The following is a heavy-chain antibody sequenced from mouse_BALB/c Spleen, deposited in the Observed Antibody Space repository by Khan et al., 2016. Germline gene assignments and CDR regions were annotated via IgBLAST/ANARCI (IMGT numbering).Heavy chain of an antibody. V-gene: IGHV3-2*02. CDR1: GYSITSDYA. Sequence: EVQLQESGPGLVKPFQSLSLTCTVTGYSITSDYAWNWIRQFPGNKLEWMGYISYSGTTTYNPSLKSRISITRDTSKNQFFLQLNSVTTEDTATYYCARWLDAMDYWGQGTSVTVSS. CDR2: ISYSGTT. CDR3: ARWLDAMDY. D-gene: IGHD2-2*01. J-gene: IGHJ4*01.